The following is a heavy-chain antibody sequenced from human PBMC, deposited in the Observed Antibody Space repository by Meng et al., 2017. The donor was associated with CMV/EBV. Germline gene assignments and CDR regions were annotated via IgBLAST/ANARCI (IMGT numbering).Heavy chain of an antibody. CDR1: GYTFTGYY. CDR3: ARAQDSSSSGDFDY. D-gene: IGHD6-6*01. Sequence: SGYTFTGYYMHWVRQAPGQGLEWMGWINPNSGGTNYAQKFQGWVTMTRDTSISTAYMELSRLRSDDTAVYYCARAQDSSSSGDFDYWGQGTLVTVSS. J-gene: IGHJ4*02. V-gene: IGHV1-2*04. CDR2: INPNSGGT.